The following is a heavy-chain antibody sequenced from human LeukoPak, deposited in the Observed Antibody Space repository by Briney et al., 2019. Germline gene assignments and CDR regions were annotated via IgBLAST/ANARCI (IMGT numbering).Heavy chain of an antibody. CDR1: GFTFSSYE. V-gene: IGHV3-48*03. CDR2: ISSSSSTI. J-gene: IGHJ5*02. D-gene: IGHD3-22*01. CDR3: ARGSGTSGYYDSSGYYKLSRWFDP. Sequence: PGGSLRLSRAASGFTFSSYEMNWVRQAPGKGLEWVSYISSSSSTIYYADSVKGRFTISRDNAKNSLYLQMNSLRAEDTAVYYCARGSGTSGYYDSSGYYKLSRWFDPWGQGTLVTVSS.